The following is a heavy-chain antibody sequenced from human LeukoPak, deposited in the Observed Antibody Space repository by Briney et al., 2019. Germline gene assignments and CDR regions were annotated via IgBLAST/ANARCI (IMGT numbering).Heavy chain of an antibody. CDR3: AKGIYSSGWSYFDY. J-gene: IGHJ4*01. Sequence: GPLRLSCAASGFTFSNSAMSWVRQAPGKGLEWVSTLSGSGITTYYADSVKGQFTISRDNSKNTLYLQMNSLRAEDTAVYYCAKGIYSSGWSYFDYWGHGTLVTVSS. V-gene: IGHV3-23*01. CDR2: LSGSGITT. D-gene: IGHD6-19*01. CDR1: GFTFSNSA.